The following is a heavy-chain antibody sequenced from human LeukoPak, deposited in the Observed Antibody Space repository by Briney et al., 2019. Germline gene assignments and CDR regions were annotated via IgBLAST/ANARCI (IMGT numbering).Heavy chain of an antibody. CDR2: IGSVGDST. CDR1: GFNFRDAA. V-gene: IGHV3-23*01. CDR3: AKDIQLST. J-gene: IGHJ3*01. Sequence: GGSLILSCAASGFNFRDAAMTWVRQAPGKGLEWVSLIGSVGDSTYYADSVKGRFTISRDNSENTLSLQMNSLRVEDTAIYYCAKDIQLSTWGLGTMVTVSS. D-gene: IGHD5-24*01.